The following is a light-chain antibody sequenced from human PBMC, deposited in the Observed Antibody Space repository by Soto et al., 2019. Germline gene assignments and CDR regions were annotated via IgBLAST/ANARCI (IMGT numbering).Light chain of an antibody. V-gene: IGKV3-15*01. CDR2: DAS. J-gene: IGKJ1*01. CDR1: QYISKF. CDR3: HQYNEWRT. Sequence: EVVMTQSPATLSVSPGERATLSCRASQYISKFLAWYQQRPGQAPRLLIYDASTRATGIPDRFSGSGSGTEFTLTISSLQSEDVAVYYCHQYNEWRTFGQGTKVAIK.